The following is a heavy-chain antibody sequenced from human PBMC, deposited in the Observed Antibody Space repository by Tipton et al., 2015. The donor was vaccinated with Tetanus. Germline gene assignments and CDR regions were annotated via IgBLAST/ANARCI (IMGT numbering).Heavy chain of an antibody. Sequence: QLVQSGGEVKKPGESLKISCKGSGYIFNNYWIGWVRQKPGKGLEWMGIIYPGDSDTRYSPSFQGQVPTSVDKSIYTAYLQWSSLKASDTSMFYCTRAHCADGVCNFDFWGQGALVTVAS. CDR2: IYPGDSDT. CDR1: GYIFNNYW. J-gene: IGHJ4*02. D-gene: IGHD2-8*01. V-gene: IGHV5-51*01. CDR3: TRAHCADGVCNFDF.